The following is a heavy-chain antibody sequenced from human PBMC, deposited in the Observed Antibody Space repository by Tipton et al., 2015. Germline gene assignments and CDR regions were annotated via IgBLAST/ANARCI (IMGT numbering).Heavy chain of an antibody. V-gene: IGHV4-61*01. CDR2: IQYSGST. CDR1: GGSVSSGNYY. Sequence: GLVKPSESLSLTCNVSGGSVSSGNYYWSWIRQPPGKALEWIGYIQYSGSTNYNPSLKSRVTISVDTSKTQFSLKMSSVTASDTAVYYCARARGRHGGLFDSWGQGILVTVSS. CDR3: ARARGRHGGLFDS. D-gene: IGHD4-23*01. J-gene: IGHJ4*02.